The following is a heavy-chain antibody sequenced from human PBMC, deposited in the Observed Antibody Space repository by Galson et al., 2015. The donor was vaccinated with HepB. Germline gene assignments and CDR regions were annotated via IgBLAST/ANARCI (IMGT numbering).Heavy chain of an antibody. CDR3: ARDGQGLLLGYYYYYMDV. CDR1: GFTFRDYG. V-gene: IGHV3-33*01. J-gene: IGHJ6*03. D-gene: IGHD2-21*01. CDR2: IWHGGRNK. Sequence: PRLSCAASGFTFRDYGMHWVRQAPGKGLEWVAVIWHGGRNKYYADSVKGRFTISRDNSQNTLYLQMNSLRAEGTAVYYCARDGQGLLLGYYYYYMDVWGKGTTVSVSS.